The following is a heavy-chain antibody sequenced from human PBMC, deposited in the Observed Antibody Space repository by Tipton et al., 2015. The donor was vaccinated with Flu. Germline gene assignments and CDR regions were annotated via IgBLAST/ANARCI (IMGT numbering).Heavy chain of an antibody. Sequence: TLSLTCTVSGGSISSSSYYWGWIRQPPGKGLEWIGSIYYSGSTYYNPSLKSRVTISVDTSKNQFSLKLSSVTAADTAVYYCARGVSGGILTGYRYFDYWGQGTLVTVSS. V-gene: IGHV4-39*07. CDR2: IYYSGST. CDR1: GGSISSSSYY. J-gene: IGHJ4*02. D-gene: IGHD3-9*01. CDR3: ARGVSGGILTGYRYFDY.